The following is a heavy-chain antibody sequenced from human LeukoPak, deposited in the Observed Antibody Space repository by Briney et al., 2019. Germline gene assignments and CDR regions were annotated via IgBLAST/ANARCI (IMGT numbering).Heavy chain of an antibody. D-gene: IGHD6-13*01. J-gene: IGHJ4*02. CDR2: ISYDGSNK. CDR3: ARGLYSSSWYTDY. V-gene: IGHV3-30-3*01. Sequence: PGGSLRLSCAASGFTFSSYAMHWVRQAPGKGLEWVAVISYDGSNKYYADSVKGRFTISRDNSKNTLYLQMNSLRAEDTAVYYCARGLYSSSWYTDYWGQGTLDTVSS. CDR1: GFTFSSYA.